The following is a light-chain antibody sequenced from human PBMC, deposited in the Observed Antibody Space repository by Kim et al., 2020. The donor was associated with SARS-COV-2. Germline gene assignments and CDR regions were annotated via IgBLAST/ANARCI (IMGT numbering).Light chain of an antibody. CDR1: QSISSW. CDR3: QHYDSHLYT. Sequence: DIQMTQSPSTLSASVGDRVTITCRANQSISSWLAWYQQIPGKAPKLLIYKASTLEYWVPSRFSGSGSGTEFTLTISSLQPDDFASYYCQHYDSHLYTFGQGTKLEIK. J-gene: IGKJ2*01. CDR2: KAS. V-gene: IGKV1-5*03.